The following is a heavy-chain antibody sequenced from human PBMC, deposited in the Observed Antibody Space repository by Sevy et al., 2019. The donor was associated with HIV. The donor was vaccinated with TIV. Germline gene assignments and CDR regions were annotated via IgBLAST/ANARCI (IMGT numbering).Heavy chain of an antibody. Sequence: GGSLRLSCVASGFTFSRYSMNWVRQAPGKGLERVSYISSGNSYIYYGDSVKGRFTISRDNAKNSLYLHLNSLRAEDTAVYYCARGSGAVVAGNYFDYWGQGILVTVSS. D-gene: IGHD6-19*01. CDR3: ARGSGAVVAGNYFDY. J-gene: IGHJ4*02. V-gene: IGHV3-21*01. CDR1: GFTFSRYS. CDR2: ISSGNSYI.